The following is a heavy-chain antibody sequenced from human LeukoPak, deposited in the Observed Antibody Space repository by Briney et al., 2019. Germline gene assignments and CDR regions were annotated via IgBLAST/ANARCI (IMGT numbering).Heavy chain of an antibody. CDR2: IYPDDSDA. Sequence: GESLKISCKGSGYSFATRWVAWVRQMPGKGLEWMGIIYPDDSDARYSPSFQGQVTISADKSISPAYLQWSSLKASDTAMYFCARGAYGSGSYYNYYGMDVWGQGTTVTVSS. CDR1: GYSFATRW. D-gene: IGHD3-10*01. CDR3: ARGAYGSGSYYNYYGMDV. J-gene: IGHJ6*02. V-gene: IGHV5-51*01.